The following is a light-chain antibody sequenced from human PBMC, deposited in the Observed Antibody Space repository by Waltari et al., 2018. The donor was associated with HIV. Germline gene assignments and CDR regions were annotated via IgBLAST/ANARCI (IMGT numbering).Light chain of an antibody. CDR1: SRDVGTYKL. CDR3: SSYAGGHTWV. J-gene: IGLJ3*02. CDR2: EVN. V-gene: IGLV2-23*02. Sequence: QSALTQPASVSGSPGQSIAISCTGTSRDVGTYKLISWYQHHPGKAPRLMIYEVNQRPSGVSNRFSGSKSGDTASLVISGLQAEDEAHYYCSSYAGGHTWVFGGGTKVTVL.